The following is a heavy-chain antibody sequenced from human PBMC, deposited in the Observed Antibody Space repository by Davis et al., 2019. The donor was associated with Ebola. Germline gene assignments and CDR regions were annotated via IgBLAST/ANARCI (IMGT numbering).Heavy chain of an antibody. CDR1: GGSISSYY. J-gene: IGHJ4*02. CDR3: ARVEYSYGLDY. CDR2: IYYSGST. Sequence: SETLSLTCTVSGGSISSYYWSWIRQPPGKGLGWIGYIYYSGSTNYNPSLKSRVTISVDTSKNQFSLKLSSVTAADTAVYYCARVEYSYGLDYWGQGTLVTVSS. V-gene: IGHV4-59*01. D-gene: IGHD5-18*01.